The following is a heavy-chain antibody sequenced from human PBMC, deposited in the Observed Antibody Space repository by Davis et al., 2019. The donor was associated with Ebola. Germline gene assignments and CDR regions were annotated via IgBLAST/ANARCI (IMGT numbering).Heavy chain of an antibody. CDR2: ISGSGGST. D-gene: IGHD2-2*01. CDR3: AEAGCGSTSCYSNQ. CDR1: GFTFSSYA. J-gene: IGHJ4*02. V-gene: IGHV3-23*01. Sequence: GESLKISCAASGFTFSSYAMSWVRQAPGKGLEWVSAISGSGGSTYHADSVKGRFTISRDNSKNTLYLQMNSLRAEDTAQYYCAEAGCGSTSCYSNQWGRGTLVTVSS.